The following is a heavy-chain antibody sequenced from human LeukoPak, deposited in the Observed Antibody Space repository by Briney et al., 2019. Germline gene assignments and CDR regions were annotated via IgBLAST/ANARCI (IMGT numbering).Heavy chain of an antibody. D-gene: IGHD3-10*01. Sequence: SETLSLTCAVYGGSFSGYYWSWLRQPPGKGLEWIGEINHSGSTNYNPSLKSRVTISVDTSKNQFSLKLSSVTAADTAGYYCARGKFMVREFPFDYWGQGTLVTVSS. J-gene: IGHJ4*02. CDR3: ARGKFMVREFPFDY. CDR1: GGSFSGYY. CDR2: INHSGST. V-gene: IGHV4-34*01.